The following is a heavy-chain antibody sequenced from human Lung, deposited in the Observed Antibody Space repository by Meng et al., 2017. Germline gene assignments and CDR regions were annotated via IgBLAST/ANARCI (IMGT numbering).Heavy chain of an antibody. CDR1: GGSFVVYY. J-gene: IGHJ4*02. CDR2: INHSGST. V-gene: IGHV4-34*01. D-gene: IGHD4-11*01. Sequence: HVQCHLLGLGLLNPSATSSLTCVFAGGSFVVYYWSWIRQPPVKGLEWIGEINHSGSTNYSPSLESRATISVDTSQNNLSLKLSSVTAADSAVYYCARGPTTMAHDFDYWGQGTLVTVSS. CDR3: ARGPTTMAHDFDY.